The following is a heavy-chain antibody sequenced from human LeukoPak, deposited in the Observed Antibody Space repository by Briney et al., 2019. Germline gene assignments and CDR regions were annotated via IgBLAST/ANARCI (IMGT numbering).Heavy chain of an antibody. J-gene: IGHJ5*02. CDR2: MNPNSGNT. Sequence: ASVKVSCKASGYTFTSYDINWVRQATGQGLEWMGWMNPNSGNTGYAQKFQGRVTITRNTSISTAYMELSSLRSEDTAVYYCARGAKLTSPSSSWSNWFDPWGQGTLVTVSS. CDR3: ARGAKLTSPSSSWSNWFDP. CDR1: GYTFTSYD. D-gene: IGHD6-13*01. V-gene: IGHV1-8*03.